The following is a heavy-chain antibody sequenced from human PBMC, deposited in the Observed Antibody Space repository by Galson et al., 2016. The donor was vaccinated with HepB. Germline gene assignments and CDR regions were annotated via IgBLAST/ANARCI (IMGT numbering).Heavy chain of an antibody. D-gene: IGHD3-10*01. CDR1: GFTVSSNY. J-gene: IGHJ6*02. CDR2: IYSGGTT. V-gene: IGHV3-53*01. Sequence: SLRLSCAASGFTVSSNYMCWVRQAPGKGLEWVSVIYSGGTTFYSGSVKGRFIVSKDNSKNTLYLQMNSVRAEDTAIYYCVRDRGSATHSYYHGMDVWGQGTTVTVSS. CDR3: VRDRGSATHSYYHGMDV.